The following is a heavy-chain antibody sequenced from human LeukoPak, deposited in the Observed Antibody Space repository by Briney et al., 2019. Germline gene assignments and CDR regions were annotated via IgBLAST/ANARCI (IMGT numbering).Heavy chain of an antibody. J-gene: IGHJ4*02. V-gene: IGHV3-21*01. D-gene: IGHD2-2*01. CDR1: GFTFSSYS. CDR3: AKEDYGCSSTSCYPLFDY. Sequence: GGSLRPSCAASGFTFSSYSMNWVRQAPGKELEWVSSIISSSSYIYYADSVKGRFTISRDNAKNSLYLQMNSLRAEDTAVYYCAKEDYGCSSTSCYPLFDYWGQGTLVTVSS. CDR2: IISSSSYI.